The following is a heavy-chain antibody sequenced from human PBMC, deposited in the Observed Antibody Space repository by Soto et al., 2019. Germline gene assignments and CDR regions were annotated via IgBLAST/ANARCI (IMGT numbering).Heavy chain of an antibody. J-gene: IGHJ4*02. CDR3: ARAVEMYASGWYYFDH. D-gene: IGHD6-19*01. Sequence: QVQLQESGPGLVKPSETLSLTCTVSGGSISSYYWSWIRQPPGKGLEWIGFIYYSESTNYNPSLQSRVTISVDTSKNQFSLRLTSVTAADTAVYYCARAVEMYASGWYYFDHWGQGTLVTVSS. CDR1: GGSISSYY. CDR2: IYYSEST. V-gene: IGHV4-59*01.